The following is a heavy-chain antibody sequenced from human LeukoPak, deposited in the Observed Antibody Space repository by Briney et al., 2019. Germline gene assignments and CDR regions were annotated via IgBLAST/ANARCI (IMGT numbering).Heavy chain of an antibody. CDR1: GYTFTSYD. CDR3: ARAMSYGGSKNDY. Sequence: ASVKVSCKASGYTFTSYDINWVRQATGQGVEWMGWMNPNSGNTGYAQKFQGRVTITRNTSISTAYMELSSLRSDDTAVYYCARAMSYGGSKNDYWGQGTLVTVSS. CDR2: MNPNSGNT. V-gene: IGHV1-8*03. J-gene: IGHJ4*02. D-gene: IGHD3-10*02.